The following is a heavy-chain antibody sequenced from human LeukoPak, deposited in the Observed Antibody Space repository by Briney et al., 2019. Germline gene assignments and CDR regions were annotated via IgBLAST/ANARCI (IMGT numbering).Heavy chain of an antibody. Sequence: SETLSLACTVSGGSISSYYWSWIRQPPGKGLEWIGYVYYSGSTNYNPSLKSRVTISVDTSKNQFSLKLSSVTAADTAVYYCARKPDAFDIWGQGTMVTVSS. CDR3: ARKPDAFDI. CDR2: VYYSGST. V-gene: IGHV4-59*01. J-gene: IGHJ3*02. CDR1: GGSISSYY.